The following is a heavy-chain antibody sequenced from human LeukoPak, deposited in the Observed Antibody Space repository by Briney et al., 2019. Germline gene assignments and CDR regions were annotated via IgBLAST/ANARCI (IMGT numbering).Heavy chain of an antibody. CDR3: ARVDMIRGVINWFDP. Sequence: SETLSLTCTVSGGSISSGGYYWNWIRQHPGKGLEWIGYIYYSGSTYYNASFKSRVTISVDTSKNQFSLKLSSVTAADTAVYYCARVDMIRGVINWFDPWGQGTLVTVSS. CDR1: GGSISSGGYY. CDR2: IYYSGST. D-gene: IGHD3-10*01. V-gene: IGHV4-31*03. J-gene: IGHJ5*02.